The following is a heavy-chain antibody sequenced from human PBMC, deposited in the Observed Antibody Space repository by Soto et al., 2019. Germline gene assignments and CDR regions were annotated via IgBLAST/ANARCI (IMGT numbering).Heavy chain of an antibody. J-gene: IGHJ6*02. Sequence: SVKVSCKASGGTFSSYAISWVRQAPGQGLEWMGGIIPIFGTANYAQKFQGRVTITADESTSTAYMELSSLRSEDTAVYYCARDPQFYDILTGPPGVDYYGRDVWGQGTTVTSP. CDR1: GGTFSSYA. V-gene: IGHV1-69*13. CDR3: ARDPQFYDILTGPPGVDYYGRDV. D-gene: IGHD3-9*01. CDR2: IIPIFGTA.